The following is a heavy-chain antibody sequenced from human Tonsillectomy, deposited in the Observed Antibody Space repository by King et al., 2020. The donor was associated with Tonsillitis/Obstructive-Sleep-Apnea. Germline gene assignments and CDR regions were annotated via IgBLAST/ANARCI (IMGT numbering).Heavy chain of an antibody. CDR2: INSDGSST. CDR3: ARGRWGGTRRSPNIVVVVAATKSWFDP. CDR1: GFTFSSYW. Sequence: VQLVESGGGLVQPGGSLRLSCAASGFTFSSYWMHWVRQAPGKGLVWVSRINSDGSSTSYADSVKGRFTISRDNAKNTLYLQMNSLRAEDTAVYYCARGRWGGTRRSPNIVVVVAATKSWFDPWGQGTLVTVSS. J-gene: IGHJ5*02. D-gene: IGHD2-15*01. V-gene: IGHV3-74*01.